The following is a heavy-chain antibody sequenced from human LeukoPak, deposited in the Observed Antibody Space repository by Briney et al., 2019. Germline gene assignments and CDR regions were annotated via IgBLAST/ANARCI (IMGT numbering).Heavy chain of an antibody. CDR2: IYSGGST. D-gene: IGHD6-19*01. CDR3: ARVGGSDWYFDY. V-gene: IGHV3-53*01. Sequence: GGSLRLSCAASGFIVSSSYMSWVRQAPGKGLEWVSVIYSGGSTYSADSVKGRFTISRDNSKNTLYLQMNSLRAEDTAVYYCARVGGSDWYFDYWGQGTLVTVSS. J-gene: IGHJ4*02. CDR1: GFIVSSSY.